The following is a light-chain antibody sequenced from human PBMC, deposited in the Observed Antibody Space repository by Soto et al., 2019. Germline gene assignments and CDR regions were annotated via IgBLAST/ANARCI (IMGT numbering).Light chain of an antibody. CDR1: QSVSSSY. Sequence: EIVLTQSPGTLSLSPGERATLSCRASQSVSSSYLAWYQQKPGQAPRLLIYGASSMATGIPDRFSGSGSGTDCPLTISRLESEDVAVYYCQQYGSSPITFGQGPRLEIK. CDR2: GAS. V-gene: IGKV3-20*01. J-gene: IGKJ5*01. CDR3: QQYGSSPIT.